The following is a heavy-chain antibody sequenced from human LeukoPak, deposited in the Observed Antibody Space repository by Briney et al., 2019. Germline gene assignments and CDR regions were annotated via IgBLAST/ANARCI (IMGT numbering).Heavy chain of an antibody. V-gene: IGHV3-11*04. Sequence: GGSLRLSCAASGFTFSDYYMSWIRQAPGKGLEWVSYISSSGSTIYYADSVKGRFTISRDNAKNSLYLQMNSLRAEDTAVYYCARDQSAYVWGSYRNYYFDYWGQGTLVTVSS. CDR3: ARDQSAYVWGSYRNYYFDY. D-gene: IGHD3-16*02. J-gene: IGHJ4*02. CDR2: ISSSGSTI. CDR1: GFTFSDYY.